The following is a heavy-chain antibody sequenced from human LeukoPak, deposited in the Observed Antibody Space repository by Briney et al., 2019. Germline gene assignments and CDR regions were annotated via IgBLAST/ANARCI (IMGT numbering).Heavy chain of an antibody. CDR2: ISWNSGSI. Sequence: GGSLRLSCAASGFTFSSYAMSWVRQAPGKGLGWVSGISWNSGSIGYADSVKGRFTISRDNAKNSLYLQMNSLRAEDTALYYCAKEGSGSYYLAFDYWGQGTLVTVSS. D-gene: IGHD1-26*01. CDR1: GFTFSSYA. V-gene: IGHV3-9*01. J-gene: IGHJ4*02. CDR3: AKEGSGSYYLAFDY.